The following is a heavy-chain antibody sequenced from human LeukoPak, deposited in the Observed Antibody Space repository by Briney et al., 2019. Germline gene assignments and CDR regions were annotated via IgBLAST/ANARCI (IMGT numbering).Heavy chain of an antibody. Sequence: PGGSLRLXCAASGFTFSSYAMHWVRQAPGKALEYVSAISSNGGSTYYANSVKGRFTISRDNSKNTLYLQMGSLRAEDMAVYYCARDREGATDYWGQGTLVTVSS. D-gene: IGHD1-26*01. V-gene: IGHV3-64*01. CDR3: ARDREGATDY. CDR1: GFTFSSYA. J-gene: IGHJ4*02. CDR2: ISSNGGST.